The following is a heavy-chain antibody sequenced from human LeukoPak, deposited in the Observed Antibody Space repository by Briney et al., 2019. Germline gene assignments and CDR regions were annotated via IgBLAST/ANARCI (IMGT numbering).Heavy chain of an antibody. J-gene: IGHJ4*02. CDR2: VYYSGST. Sequence: SETLSLTCTVSGGSISSYYWSWIRQPPGKGLEWIGYVYYSGSTNYTPSLKSRVSISVDRTKNQFCLKQCSVTAADTAVYFCARLHDYDSSYSYYWGQGNLVTVSS. CDR3: ARLHDYDSSYSYY. D-gene: IGHD3-22*01. CDR1: GGSISSYY. V-gene: IGHV4-59*12.